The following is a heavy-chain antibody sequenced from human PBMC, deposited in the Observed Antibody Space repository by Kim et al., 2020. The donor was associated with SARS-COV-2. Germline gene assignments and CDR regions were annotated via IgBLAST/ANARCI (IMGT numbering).Heavy chain of an antibody. J-gene: IGHJ4*02. Sequence: SQTLSLTCAISGDSVSSNSAAWNWIRQSPSRGLEWLGRTYFRSKWYKEYGPSVKSRIVISPDTTKNQFSLQLNSVTPEDTTVYYCVRMTRPIPTVDYYFDSWDQGTLVTVSS. CDR1: GDSVSSNSAA. CDR3: VRMTRPIPTVDYYFDS. V-gene: IGHV6-1*01. D-gene: IGHD3-9*01. CDR2: TYFRSKWYK.